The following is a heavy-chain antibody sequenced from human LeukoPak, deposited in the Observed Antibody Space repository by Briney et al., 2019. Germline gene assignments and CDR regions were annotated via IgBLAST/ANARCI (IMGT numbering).Heavy chain of an antibody. Sequence: GESLKISCKGSGYSFTSYWIGWVRQMPGKGLEWMGIIYPGDSDTRYSPSFQGQVTISADKSIGTAYLQWSSLKASDTAMYYCARPRYYYDSSGYSYDAFDIWGQGTMVTVSS. CDR3: ARPRYYYDSSGYSYDAFDI. CDR1: GYSFTSYW. J-gene: IGHJ3*02. CDR2: IYPGDSDT. V-gene: IGHV5-51*01. D-gene: IGHD3-22*01.